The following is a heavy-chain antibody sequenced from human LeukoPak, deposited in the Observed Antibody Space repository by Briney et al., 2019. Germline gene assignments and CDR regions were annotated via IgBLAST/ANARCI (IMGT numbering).Heavy chain of an antibody. CDR1: GASISSYY. Sequence: SETLSLTCTVSGASISSYYWSWIRQPPGKGLEWIGYIYYSGSTNYNPTLKSRVTISVDTSKNQFSLKLSSVTAADTAVYYCARDVDTAMGYDAFDIWGQGTVVTVSS. V-gene: IGHV4-59*12. J-gene: IGHJ3*02. CDR3: ARDVDTAMGYDAFDI. D-gene: IGHD5-18*01. CDR2: IYYSGST.